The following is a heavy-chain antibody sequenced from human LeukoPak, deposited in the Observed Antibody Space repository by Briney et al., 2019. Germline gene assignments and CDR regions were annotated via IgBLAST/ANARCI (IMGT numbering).Heavy chain of an antibody. D-gene: IGHD4/OR15-4a*01. J-gene: IGHJ4*02. Sequence: GGSLRLSCAASGFTFSSYAMSWVRQGPGKGQEWVSAISGSGGSTYYADSVKGRFTISRDNAKNSLYLQMNSLRAEDTAVYYCARVHGAYPFDYWGQGTLVTVSS. CDR2: ISGSGGST. CDR1: GFTFSSYA. V-gene: IGHV3-23*01. CDR3: ARVHGAYPFDY.